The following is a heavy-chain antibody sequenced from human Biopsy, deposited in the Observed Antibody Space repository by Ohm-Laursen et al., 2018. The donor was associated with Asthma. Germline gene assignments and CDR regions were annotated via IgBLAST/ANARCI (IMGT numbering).Heavy chain of an antibody. CDR1: GGSISNSNYS. CDR2: IYHRDTT. D-gene: IGHD2-21*01. Sequence: TLSLTCTVSGGSISNSNYSWTWIRQPPGKGLEWIGYIYHRDTTYYNPSLKSRVTISLDGSKNQFSLKLSSVTAADTAVYYCARGRSGDWLYYFDYWGQGALVTVSS. J-gene: IGHJ4*02. CDR3: ARGRSGDWLYYFDY. V-gene: IGHV4-30-2*01.